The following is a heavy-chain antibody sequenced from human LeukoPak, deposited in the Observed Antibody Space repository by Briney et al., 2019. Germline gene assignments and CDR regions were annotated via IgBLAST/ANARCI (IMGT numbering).Heavy chain of an antibody. J-gene: IGHJ4*02. Sequence: SQTLSLTCTVSGGSISSGDYYWSWIRQPPGKGLEWIGYIYYSGSTYYNPPLKSRVTISVDTSKNQFSLKLSSVTAADTAVYYCASWPPFTWIGIDYWGQGTLVTVSS. CDR3: ASWPPFTWIGIDY. V-gene: IGHV4-30-4*01. CDR1: GGSISSGDYY. D-gene: IGHD5-12*01. CDR2: IYYSGST.